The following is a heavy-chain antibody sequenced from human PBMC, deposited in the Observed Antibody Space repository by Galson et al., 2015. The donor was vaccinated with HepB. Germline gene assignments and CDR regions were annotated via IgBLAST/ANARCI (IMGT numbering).Heavy chain of an antibody. D-gene: IGHD1-26*01. V-gene: IGHV1-8*01. Sequence: SVKVSCKASGYTFTSYDINWVRQATGQGLEWMGWMNPNSGNTGYAQKFQGRVTMTRNTSISTAYMELSSLRSEDTAVYYCARGIYSGSFRGYYYGMDVWGQGTTVTVSS. CDR1: GYTFTSYD. CDR3: ARGIYSGSFRGYYYGMDV. CDR2: MNPNSGNT. J-gene: IGHJ6*02.